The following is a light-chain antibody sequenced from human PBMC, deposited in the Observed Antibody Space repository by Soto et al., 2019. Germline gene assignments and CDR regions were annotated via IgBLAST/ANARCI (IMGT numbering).Light chain of an antibody. V-gene: IGLV1-44*01. CDR1: SSNIGSNT. CDR3: AAWDDSLNGRV. J-gene: IGLJ3*02. Sequence: QSVLTQPPSASGTPGQRVTISCSGGSSNIGSNTVNWYQQLPGTAPKLLIYSNNQRPSGVPDRFSGSKSGTSASLAISGLQSEDEADYYCAAWDDSLNGRVFGGGTKLTVL. CDR2: SNN.